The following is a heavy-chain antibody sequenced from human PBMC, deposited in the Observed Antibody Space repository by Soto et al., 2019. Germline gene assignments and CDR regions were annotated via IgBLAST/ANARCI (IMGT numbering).Heavy chain of an antibody. CDR3: ARDENGTTPFDY. V-gene: IGHV1-18*01. Sequence: ASVKVSCKASGYTFTSYGISWVRQAPGQGLQWMGWISAYNGNTNYAQKLQGRVTMTTDTSTSTAYMELRSLRSDDTAVYYCARDENGTTPFDYWGQGTLVTVSS. J-gene: IGHJ4*02. CDR1: GYTFTSYG. D-gene: IGHD1-1*01. CDR2: ISAYNGNT.